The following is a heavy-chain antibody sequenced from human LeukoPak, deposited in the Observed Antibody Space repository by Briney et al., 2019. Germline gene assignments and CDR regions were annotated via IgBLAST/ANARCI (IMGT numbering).Heavy chain of an antibody. CDR3: ARDLLADYGDYVLNWYFDL. D-gene: IGHD4-17*01. V-gene: IGHV4-4*07. CDR1: GDSISNYY. Sequence: PSETLSLTCTVSGDSISNYYWSWIRQPAGKGLEWIGRIDISGSTNNNPSLKRRVSMSVDTSKNQFSLNLSSVTAADTAVYYCARDLLADYGDYVLNWYFDLWGHGTLVTVSS. J-gene: IGHJ2*01. CDR2: IDISGST.